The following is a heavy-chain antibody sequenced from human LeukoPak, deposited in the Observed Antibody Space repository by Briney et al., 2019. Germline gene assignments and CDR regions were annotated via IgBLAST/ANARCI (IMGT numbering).Heavy chain of an antibody. J-gene: IGHJ5*02. CDR3: ARDGEGSGWFDP. V-gene: IGHV4-4*02. CDR2: IYHSGST. Sequence: PSETLSLTCAVSGGSISSSNWWSWVRQPPGKGLEWIGEIYHSGSTNYNPSLKSRVTISVDKSKNQFSLKLSSVTAAGTAVYYCARDGEGSGWFDPWGQGTLVTVSS. D-gene: IGHD6-19*01. CDR1: GGSISSSNW.